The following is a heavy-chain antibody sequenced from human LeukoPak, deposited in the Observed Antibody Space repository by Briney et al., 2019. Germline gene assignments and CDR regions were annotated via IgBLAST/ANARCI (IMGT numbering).Heavy chain of an antibody. J-gene: IGHJ4*02. V-gene: IGHV4-34*01. CDR3: ARGLKSQLWLF. CDR1: GGXFSGYY. D-gene: IGHD5-18*01. Sequence: SETLSLTCAVYGGXFSGYYCSWIRQPPGKGLQWIGEINHSGSTNYNPSLKSRVTISVDTSKNQFSLKLSSVTAADTAVYYCARGLKSQLWLFWGQGTLVTVSS. CDR2: INHSGST.